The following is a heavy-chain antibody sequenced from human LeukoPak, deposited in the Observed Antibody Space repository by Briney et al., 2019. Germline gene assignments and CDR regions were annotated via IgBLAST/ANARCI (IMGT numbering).Heavy chain of an antibody. Sequence: SQTLSLTCTVSGGSISSGSYYGSWIRQPAGKGLEWIGRIYTSGSTNYNPSLKSRVTIPVDTSKNQFSLKLSSVTAADTAVYYCARGIGYSSSSRTYNWFDPWGQGTLVTVSS. CDR2: IYTSGST. D-gene: IGHD6-13*01. V-gene: IGHV4-61*02. CDR1: GGSISSGSYY. J-gene: IGHJ5*02. CDR3: ARGIGYSSSSRTYNWFDP.